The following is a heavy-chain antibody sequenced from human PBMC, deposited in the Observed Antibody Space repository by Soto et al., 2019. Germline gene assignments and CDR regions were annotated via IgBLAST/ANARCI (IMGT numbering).Heavy chain of an antibody. CDR3: ASRGYSYGLYYYGMDV. Sequence: QVQLVQSGAEVKKPGSSVKVSCKASGGTFSSYAISWVRQAPGQGLEWMGGIIPIFGTANYAQKFQGRVTITADESTSTAYTELGSLRSEDTAVYYCASRGYSYGLYYYGMDVWGQGTTVTVSS. D-gene: IGHD5-18*01. CDR2: IIPIFGTA. V-gene: IGHV1-69*01. CDR1: GGTFSSYA. J-gene: IGHJ6*02.